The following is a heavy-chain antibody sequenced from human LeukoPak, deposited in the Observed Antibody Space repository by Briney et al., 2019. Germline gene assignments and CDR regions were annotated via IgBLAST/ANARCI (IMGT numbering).Heavy chain of an antibody. CDR2: IIPIFNIE. J-gene: IGHJ4*02. V-gene: IGHV1-69*10. CDR1: GGTFSSNA. D-gene: IGHD3-22*01. CDR3: AREVSALHYYDSSGYSVFFDY. Sequence: SVKVSCKVSGGTFSSNAISWVRQAPGQGLEWMGGIIPIFNIENYAQNFQGRVTITADKSTSTAYMELSSLRSEDTAVYYCAREVSALHYYDSSGYSVFFDYWGQGTLVTVSS.